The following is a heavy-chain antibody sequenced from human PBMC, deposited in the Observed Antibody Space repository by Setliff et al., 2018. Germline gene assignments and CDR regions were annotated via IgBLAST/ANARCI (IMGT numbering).Heavy chain of an antibody. CDR2: IYHSGSA. D-gene: IGHD1-26*01. J-gene: IGHJ3*01. Sequence: LSLTCTVSGDSISSGDYFWSWIRQPPGKGLEWIAYIYHSGSAYYNPSLKSRVTMSVDTSKNQFSQHLTSVTAADTAVYYCAREVGTSTSSDAFDVWGQGMMVTVSS. V-gene: IGHV4-30-4*08. CDR3: AREVGTSTSSDAFDV. CDR1: GDSISSGDYF.